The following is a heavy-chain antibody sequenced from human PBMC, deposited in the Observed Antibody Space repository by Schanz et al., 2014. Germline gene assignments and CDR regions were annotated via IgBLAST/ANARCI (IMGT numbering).Heavy chain of an antibody. CDR2: LSEGGGGT. V-gene: IGHV3-23*01. J-gene: IGHJ3*02. D-gene: IGHD3-10*01. CDR3: AKGRFGELSAFDI. CDR1: GFTLSNYA. Sequence: EMQLLESGGGLAQPGGSLRLSCAASGFTLSNYAMSWVRQAPGKGLEWVSALSEGGGGTHYADSVRGRFTISSDSSKNTLYLQMNSLRAEDTAVYYCAKGRFGELSAFDIWGQGTMVNGSS.